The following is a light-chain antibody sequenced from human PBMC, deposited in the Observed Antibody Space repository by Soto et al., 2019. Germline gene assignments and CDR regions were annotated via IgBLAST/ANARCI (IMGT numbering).Light chain of an antibody. CDR2: AAS. Sequence: DIQMTQPPTFLSASVGDRVTVTCRASQTVSNYVNWYQQRPGKAPKLLIYAASTLQSGVSSRFSGSGSDRDFTLTISSLEPDDFAMYYCQQSYSAPYTFGRGTKLQIQ. J-gene: IGKJ2*01. CDR3: QQSYSAPYT. CDR1: QTVSNY. V-gene: IGKV1-39*01.